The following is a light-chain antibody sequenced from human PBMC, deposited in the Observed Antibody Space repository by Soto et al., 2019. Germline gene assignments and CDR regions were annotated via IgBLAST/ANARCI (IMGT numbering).Light chain of an antibody. V-gene: IGLV4-69*01. Sequence: QAVVTQSPSASASLGASVKLTCTLSSGHSSYAIAWHQQQPEKGPRYSMNLNSDGSHNKGDGIPDRFSGSSSGAERYLTISGLQSEDEAQYYCQTWGTGTYGVFGGGTKLTVL. CDR2: LNSDGSH. J-gene: IGLJ3*02. CDR3: QTWGTGTYGV. CDR1: SGHSSYA.